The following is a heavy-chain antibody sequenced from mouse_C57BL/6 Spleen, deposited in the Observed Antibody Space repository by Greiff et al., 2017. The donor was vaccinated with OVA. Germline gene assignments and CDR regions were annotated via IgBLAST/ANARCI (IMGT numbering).Heavy chain of an antibody. J-gene: IGHJ3*01. V-gene: IGHV2-2*01. CDR1: GFSLTSYG. D-gene: IGHD3-2*01. Sequence: VKLVESGPGLVQPSQSLSITCTVSGFSLTSYGVHWVRQSPGKGLEWLGVIWSGGSTDYNAAFISRLSISKDNSKSQVFFKMNSLQADDTAIYYCARNGRQPFAYWGQGTLVTVSA. CDR3: ARNGRQPFAY. CDR2: IWSGGST.